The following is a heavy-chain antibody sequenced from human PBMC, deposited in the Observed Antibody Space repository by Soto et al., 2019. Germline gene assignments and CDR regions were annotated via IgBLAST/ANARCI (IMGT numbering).Heavy chain of an antibody. CDR3: ARDGHFDRRGYFTDY. D-gene: IGHD3-22*01. Sequence: PSETLSLTCTVCGGSISSGGYYWSWIRQLPGRGLEWIGHIYYSGSTYYNPSLKSRATISLDTSKNQFSLKLFSVTAADTAVYYCARDGHFDRRGYFTDYWGQGTQVTVSS. CDR1: GGSISSGGYY. CDR2: IYYSGST. V-gene: IGHV4-31*03. J-gene: IGHJ4*02.